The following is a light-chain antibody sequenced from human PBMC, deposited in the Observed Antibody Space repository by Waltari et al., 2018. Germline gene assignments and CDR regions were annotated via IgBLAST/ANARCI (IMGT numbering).Light chain of an antibody. J-gene: IGKJ2*01. Sequence: DIQLTQSPSTLPASVGDRDTIPCRASQSVSTWLVWYQQQPGKAPKLLISMASSLECGVPSSFCGSGSGTAFTLTITSLQPDDFATYSCQQYSSVSTFGQGTKLDI. CDR1: QSVSTW. CDR2: MAS. CDR3: QQYSSVST. V-gene: IGKV1-5*03.